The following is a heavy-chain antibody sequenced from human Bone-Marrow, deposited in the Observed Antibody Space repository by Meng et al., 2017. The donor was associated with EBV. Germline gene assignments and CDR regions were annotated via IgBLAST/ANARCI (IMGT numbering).Heavy chain of an antibody. CDR1: GYTFTTYT. D-gene: IGHD5-24*01. J-gene: IGHJ5*02. Sequence: QVQLVQSGAEVKRPGASVKVSCKASGYTFTTYTIHWVRQVPGQRPEWMGWINAGNGNTKYSQKFQGRVTITRDTSASTAYMELSSLRSEDTAVYYCARDRWLHGLDTWGQGTLVTVAS. CDR3: ARDRWLHGLDT. CDR2: INAGNGNT. V-gene: IGHV1-3*01.